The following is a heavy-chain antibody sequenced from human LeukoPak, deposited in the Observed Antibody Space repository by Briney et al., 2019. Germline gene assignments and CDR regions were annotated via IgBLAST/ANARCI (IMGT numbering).Heavy chain of an antibody. CDR2: IKQDGSEK. J-gene: IGHJ4*02. CDR1: GFTLSSYW. CDR3: ARGRGNSSSWYWDY. D-gene: IGHD6-13*01. Sequence: PEGSLRLSCAASGFTLSSYWMTWVRQAPGRWLEWVANIKQDGSEKYYVDSAKGRFTISRDNGKKSLYLQMNSLRVEDTAVYYCARGRGNSSSWYWDYWGQGTLVTVSS. V-gene: IGHV3-7*01.